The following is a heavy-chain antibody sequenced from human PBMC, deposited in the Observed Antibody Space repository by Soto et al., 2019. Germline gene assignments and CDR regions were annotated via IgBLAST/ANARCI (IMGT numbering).Heavy chain of an antibody. CDR1: GDSVSSNTAA. J-gene: IGHJ4*02. CDR2: TYYRSNWRH. CDR3: ARGVAGSGFDL. V-gene: IGHV6-1*01. Sequence: PSQTLSLTCAISGDSVSSNTAAWNWIRSSPSRGLEWLGRTYYRSNWRHDYAVSVKSRTTVNPDTSKNHFSLQLNSVTPDDTAVYYGARGVAGSGFDLWGQGTLVNVSS. D-gene: IGHD6-19*01.